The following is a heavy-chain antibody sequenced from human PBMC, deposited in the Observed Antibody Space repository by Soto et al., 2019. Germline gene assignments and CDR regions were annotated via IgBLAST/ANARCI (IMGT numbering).Heavy chain of an antibody. J-gene: IGHJ4*02. CDR3: ALDY. CDR2: IYYSGTT. V-gene: IGHV4-30-4*01. Sequence: PSETLSLTCSVPGGSINSDDHYWTWIRQPPGKGLEWIGSIYYSGTTNYNPSLKSRITVSIDTSKNQFSLNLTSVTAADTALYYCALDYWGQGTPVTVSS. CDR1: GGSINSDDHY.